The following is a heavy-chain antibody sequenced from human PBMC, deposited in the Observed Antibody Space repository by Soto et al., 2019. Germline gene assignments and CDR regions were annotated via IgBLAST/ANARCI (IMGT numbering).Heavy chain of an antibody. CDR2: IGYDGSNR. Sequence: QVQLVESGGGVVQPGRSLRLSCAASGFTFSNYGMHWVRQAPGKGLEWVAVIGYDGSNRYYADYVKGRFTISIDNSNNTLYLQINSLRAEDTAVSYCARDLSYYLVRSSRPPSYLQAAHYWGQGTLVTVSS. V-gene: IGHV3-33*01. D-gene: IGHD2-2*01. CDR3: ARDLSYYLVRSSRPPSYLQAAHY. J-gene: IGHJ4*02. CDR1: GFTFSNYG.